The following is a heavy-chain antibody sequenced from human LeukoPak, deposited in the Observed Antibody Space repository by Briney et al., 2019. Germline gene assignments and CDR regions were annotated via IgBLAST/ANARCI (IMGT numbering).Heavy chain of an antibody. Sequence: PSETLSLTCTVSGGSISSYYWSWIRQPQGKGLEWIGYIYYSGSTNYNPSLKSRVTISVDTSKNQFSLKLSSVTAADTAVYYCARGQQLSPRYFDYWGQGTLVTVSS. J-gene: IGHJ4*02. CDR2: IYYSGST. D-gene: IGHD6-13*01. V-gene: IGHV4-59*01. CDR3: ARGQQLSPRYFDY. CDR1: GGSISSYY.